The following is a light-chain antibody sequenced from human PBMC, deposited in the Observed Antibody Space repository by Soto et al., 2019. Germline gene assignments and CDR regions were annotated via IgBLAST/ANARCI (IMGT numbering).Light chain of an antibody. CDR2: GAS. V-gene: IGKV3-20*01. CDR1: QSVSSSY. J-gene: IGKJ1*01. Sequence: EIVLTQSPGTLSLSPGERATLSCRASQSVSSSYLAWYQQKPGPAPRLLIYGASSRATGIPERFSGSGSGTDFTLTISRLEPEDFAVYYCQQYGSSPVTFGQGTKVEIK. CDR3: QQYGSSPVT.